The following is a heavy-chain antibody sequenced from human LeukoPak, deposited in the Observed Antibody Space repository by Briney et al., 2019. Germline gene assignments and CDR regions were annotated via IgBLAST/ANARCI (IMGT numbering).Heavy chain of an antibody. D-gene: IGHD3-3*01. CDR1: GYTFTSYD. Sequence: ASVKVSCKASGYTFTSYDINWVRQATGQGLEWMGWMNPNSGNTGYAQKFQGRVTITRNTSISTAYMELSSLRSEDTAVYYCARGLHQNDFWSGYYYYYYMDVWGKGTTVTVSS. J-gene: IGHJ6*03. V-gene: IGHV1-8*03. CDR3: ARGLHQNDFWSGYYYYYYMDV. CDR2: MNPNSGNT.